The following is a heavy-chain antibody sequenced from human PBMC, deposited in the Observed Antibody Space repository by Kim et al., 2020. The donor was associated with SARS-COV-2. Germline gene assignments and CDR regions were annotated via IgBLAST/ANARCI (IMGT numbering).Heavy chain of an antibody. J-gene: IGHJ4*02. CDR3: ARGLCGSGSFGSCY. CDR1: GGSFSGYY. V-gene: IGHV4-34*01. D-gene: IGHD3-10*01. CDR2: INRSGST. Sequence: SETLSLTCAVYGGSFSGYYWSWIRQPPGKGLEWIGEINRSGSTNYNPSLKRRVTISVDTSKNQFSLKLSSVTAADTAVFYCARGLCGSGSFGSCYWGQ.